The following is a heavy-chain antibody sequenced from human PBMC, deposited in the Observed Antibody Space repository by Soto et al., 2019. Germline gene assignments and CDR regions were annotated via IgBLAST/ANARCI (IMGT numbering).Heavy chain of an antibody. Sequence: PGGSLRLSCAASGFSFSSYWMSWVRQAPGKGLEWVANIKQDGSEKYYVDSVKGRFTISRDNAKNSLYLQMNSLRAEDTAVYYCASERVGGCSSNSGEWGDYYYYYMDVWGKGITVTVSS. D-gene: IGHD2-2*01. J-gene: IGHJ6*03. CDR1: GFSFSSYW. V-gene: IGHV3-7*01. CDR3: ASERVGGCSSNSGEWGDYYYYYMDV. CDR2: IKQDGSEK.